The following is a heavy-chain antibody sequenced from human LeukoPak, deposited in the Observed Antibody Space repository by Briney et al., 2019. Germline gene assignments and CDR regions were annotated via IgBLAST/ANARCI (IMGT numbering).Heavy chain of an antibody. CDR2: VSTYNGNT. CDR1: GYTFTSHG. J-gene: IGHJ4*02. CDR3: ARDVDTATDQINDY. D-gene: IGHD5-18*01. Sequence: EASVKVSRKASGYTFTSHGISWVRQAPGQGLEWMGWVSTYNGNTNYVPKYQGRVTMTTDTSTSTAYMELRSLRSDDTAVYYCARDVDTATDQINDYWGQGTLVTVSS. V-gene: IGHV1-18*04.